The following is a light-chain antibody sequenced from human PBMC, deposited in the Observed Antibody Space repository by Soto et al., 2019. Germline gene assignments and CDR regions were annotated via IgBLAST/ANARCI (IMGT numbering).Light chain of an antibody. V-gene: IGKV3-11*01. J-gene: IGKJ4*01. Sequence: EIVLTQSPATLSLSPGERATLSCRASQTINNYLAWYQQKPGQAPRLLVYDASYRAIGIPARFSGSGSGTHFPLTISSLEPENFAVYYCPQRTDWPPRLTFGGGTKVEIK. CDR3: PQRTDWPPRLT. CDR1: QTINNY. CDR2: DAS.